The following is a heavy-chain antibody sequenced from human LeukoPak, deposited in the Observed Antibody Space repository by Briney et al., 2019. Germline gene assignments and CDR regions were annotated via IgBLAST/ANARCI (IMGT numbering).Heavy chain of an antibody. CDR3: ARLYSGSYGDAFDI. D-gene: IGHD1-26*01. V-gene: IGHV1-8*01. J-gene: IGHJ3*02. Sequence: ASVKVSCKASGYTFISYDINWVRQATGQGLEWMGWMNPNSGNTGYAQKFQGRVTMTRNTSISTAYMELSSLRSEDTAVYYCARLYSGSYGDAFDIWGQGTMVTVSS. CDR1: GYTFISYD. CDR2: MNPNSGNT.